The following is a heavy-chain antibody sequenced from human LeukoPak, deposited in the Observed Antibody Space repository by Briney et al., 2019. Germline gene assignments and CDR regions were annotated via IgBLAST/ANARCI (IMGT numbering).Heavy chain of an antibody. D-gene: IGHD4-17*01. CDR1: GFSFSTYG. CDR3: ANGLATETTPAEVF. CDR2: IRYDGTNK. J-gene: IGHJ4*02. V-gene: IGHV3-30*02. Sequence: PGGSLRLSCAASGFSFSTYGMHWVRQAPGKGLEWVAFIRYDGTNKFYVDSVKGRFTISRDNSKNTLYLHLNSLRAEDAAMYYCANGLATETTPAEVFWGQGTLVTVSS.